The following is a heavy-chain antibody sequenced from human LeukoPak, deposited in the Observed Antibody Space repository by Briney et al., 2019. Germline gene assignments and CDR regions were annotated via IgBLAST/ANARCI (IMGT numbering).Heavy chain of an antibody. CDR1: GASISPYY. Sequence: PSETLSLTCSVSGASISPYYWVWIRQPPGKGLEWIGYIYYSGSTNYNPSLKSRVTISVDTSKNQFSLKLSSVTAADTAVYYCASGGSRVSGHDYWGQGTLVTVSS. CDR2: IYYSGST. CDR3: ASGGSRVSGHDY. J-gene: IGHJ4*02. D-gene: IGHD2-15*01. V-gene: IGHV4-59*01.